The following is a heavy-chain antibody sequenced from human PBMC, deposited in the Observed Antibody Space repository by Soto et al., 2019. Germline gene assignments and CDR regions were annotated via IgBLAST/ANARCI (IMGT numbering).Heavy chain of an antibody. J-gene: IGHJ6*02. Sequence: SEPLSLTCPVSGGSISSSSYYWGWIRQPPGKGLEWIGSIYYSGSTYYNPSLKSRVTISVDTSKNQFSLKLSSVTAADTAVCYCARHKADYSYGMDVWGQGTTVTV. CDR2: IYYSGST. D-gene: IGHD2-15*01. CDR3: ARHKADYSYGMDV. V-gene: IGHV4-39*01. CDR1: GGSISSSSYY.